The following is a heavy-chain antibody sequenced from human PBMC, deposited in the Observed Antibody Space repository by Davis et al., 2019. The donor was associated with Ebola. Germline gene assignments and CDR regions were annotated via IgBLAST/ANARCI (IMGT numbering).Heavy chain of an antibody. V-gene: IGHV1-2*02. CDR2: INPISGDT. Sequence: ASVKVSCKASGYTLTDYQMHWVRQAPGQGLEWMGGINPISGDTNYAEKFQGRVTMTRDTSISTAYMELSRLRSDDTAVYYCARGQLLLFGELLYSYYYYGMDVWGQGTTVTVSS. CDR1: GYTLTDYQ. D-gene: IGHD3-10*01. J-gene: IGHJ6*02. CDR3: ARGQLLLFGELLYSYYYYGMDV.